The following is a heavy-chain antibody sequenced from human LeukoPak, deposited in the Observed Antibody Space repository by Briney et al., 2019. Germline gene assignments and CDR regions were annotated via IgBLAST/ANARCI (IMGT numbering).Heavy chain of an antibody. CDR2: ISSNVSPV. CDR3: AREGPCSSTWLEAFDI. V-gene: IGHV3-48*03. J-gene: IGHJ3*02. Sequence: GGSLRLSCAASGFTFSTYEMNWVRQAPGKGLEWVSYISSNVSPVYYADSVKGRLTISRDNAKNSLYLQMNSLRAEDTALYYCAREGPCSSTWLEAFDIWGQGTMVTAYS. D-gene: IGHD2-2*01. CDR1: GFTFSTYE.